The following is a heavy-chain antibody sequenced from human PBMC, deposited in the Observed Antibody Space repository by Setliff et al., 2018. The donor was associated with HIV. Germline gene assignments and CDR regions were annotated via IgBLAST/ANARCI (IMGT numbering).Heavy chain of an antibody. Sequence: PGGSLRLSCAASGFTVSSNYMNWVRQAPGKGLEWVSYISSSGTTMYYADSVKGRFTISRDNAKNSLYLQMNSLRAEDTAVYYCARETRPGLTRSGFDYWGQGTLVTVSS. V-gene: IGHV3-48*04. J-gene: IGHJ4*02. CDR1: GFTVSSNY. D-gene: IGHD1-1*01. CDR2: ISSSGTTM. CDR3: ARETRPGLTRSGFDY.